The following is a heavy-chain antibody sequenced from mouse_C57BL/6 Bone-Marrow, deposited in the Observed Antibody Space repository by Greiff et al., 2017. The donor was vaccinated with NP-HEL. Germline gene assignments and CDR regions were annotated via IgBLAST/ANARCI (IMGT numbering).Heavy chain of an antibody. CDR3: ARTYSNSAGFAY. CDR2: LDPSDSYT. J-gene: IGHJ3*01. D-gene: IGHD2-5*01. Sequence: QVQLQQPGAELVMPGASVKLSCKASGSTFTSYWMHWVKQRPGQGLEWIGELDPSDSYTNYNQKFKGKYTLTVDKSSSTAYMQLSSLTSEDSAVYYCARTYSNSAGFAYWGQGTLVTVSA. V-gene: IGHV1-69*01. CDR1: GSTFTSYW.